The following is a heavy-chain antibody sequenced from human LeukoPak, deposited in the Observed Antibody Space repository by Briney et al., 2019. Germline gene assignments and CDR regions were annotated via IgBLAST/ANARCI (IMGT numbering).Heavy chain of an antibody. Sequence: GGSLRLSCAASGFXFRSYSMKWFRQAPGKGLEWFSSISSSSSYIYYADSVKGRFTISRDNAKNLLYLQMNSLRAEDAAVYYCARYSDTGYSSSWYSTPFDYWGQGTLVTVSS. CDR1: GFXFRSYS. J-gene: IGHJ4*02. D-gene: IGHD6-13*01. CDR2: ISSSSSYI. V-gene: IGHV3-21*06. CDR3: ARYSDTGYSSSWYSTPFDY.